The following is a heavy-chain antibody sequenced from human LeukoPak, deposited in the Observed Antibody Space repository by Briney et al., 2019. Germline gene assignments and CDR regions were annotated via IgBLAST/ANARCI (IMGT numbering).Heavy chain of an antibody. D-gene: IGHD3-22*01. Sequence: PGGSLRLSCAASGFTFNVYGMHWVRQAPGKGLEWVAFIRYDGSNKYYADSVKGRFTISRDNSKNTLYLQMNSLRAEDTAAYNCAKKRGYYDSSGLFDYWGQGTLVTVSS. CDR2: IRYDGSNK. CDR3: AKKRGYYDSSGLFDY. J-gene: IGHJ4*02. CDR1: GFTFNVYG. V-gene: IGHV3-30*02.